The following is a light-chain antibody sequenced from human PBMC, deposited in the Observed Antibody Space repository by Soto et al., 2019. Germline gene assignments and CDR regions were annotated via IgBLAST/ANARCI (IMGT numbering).Light chain of an antibody. Sequence: QSALTQPASVSGSPGQSITISCTGTSSDVGSYNLVSWYQQHPGKAPKLMIYEGSKRPSGVSNRFSGSKSGNTASLTISGLQAEDEADIYCCSYAGSRGLVFGGGTKLTVL. CDR1: SSDVGSYNL. J-gene: IGLJ2*01. CDR3: CSYAGSRGLV. V-gene: IGLV2-23*01. CDR2: EGS.